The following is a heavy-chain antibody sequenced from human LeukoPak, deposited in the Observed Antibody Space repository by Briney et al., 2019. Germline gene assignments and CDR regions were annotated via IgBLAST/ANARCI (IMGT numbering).Heavy chain of an antibody. D-gene: IGHD1-14*01. J-gene: IGHJ4*02. V-gene: IGHV3-30*03. CDR1: GFTFSIYG. Sequence: GGFLRLSCAASGFTFSIYGMHWVRQAPGKGLEWVAVISSDGREEDYADSVRGRFTISRDNSRDTLYLQMSSLRPEDAAVYYCRAATKNRGYYFDYWGQGTLVTVSS. CDR3: RAATKNRGYYFDY. CDR2: ISSDGREE.